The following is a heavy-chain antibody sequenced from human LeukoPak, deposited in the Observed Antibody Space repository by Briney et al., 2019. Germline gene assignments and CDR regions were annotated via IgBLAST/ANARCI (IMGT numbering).Heavy chain of an antibody. J-gene: IGHJ4*02. CDR3: ARETMMTTVTTSSYYFDY. CDR1: GLTISGNY. D-gene: IGHD4-17*01. CDR2: IYSGGST. Sequence: PGGSLRLSCAAYGLTISGNYMSWVRQAPGKGLEWVSVIYSGGSTYYSDSVKGRFIISRDSSKNTLYLQMNSLRAEDTAVYYCARETMMTTVTTSSYYFDYWGQGTLVTVSS. V-gene: IGHV3-66*01.